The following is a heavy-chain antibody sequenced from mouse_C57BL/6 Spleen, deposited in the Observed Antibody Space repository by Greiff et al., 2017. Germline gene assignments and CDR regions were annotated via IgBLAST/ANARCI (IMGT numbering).Heavy chain of an antibody. CDR1: GFTFSSYG. CDR3: ARHGDGSGPAWFAY. D-gene: IGHD3-2*02. J-gene: IGHJ3*01. CDR2: ISSGGSYT. V-gene: IGHV5-6*02. Sequence: DVMLVESGGDLVKPGGSLKLSCAASGFTFSSYGMSWVRQTPDKRLEWVATISSGGSYTYYPDSVKGRFTISRDNAKNTLYLQMSSLKSEDTAMYYCARHGDGSGPAWFAYWGQGTLVTVSA.